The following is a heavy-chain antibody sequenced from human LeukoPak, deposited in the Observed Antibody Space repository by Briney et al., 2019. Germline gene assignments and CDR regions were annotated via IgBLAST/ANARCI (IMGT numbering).Heavy chain of an antibody. CDR2: ISSTGGRT. CDR3: AKESPYGDNRLYYFDY. V-gene: IGHV3-23*01. D-gene: IGHD4-17*01. J-gene: IGHJ4*02. Sequence: GGSLRLSCAASGFTSNTYAMSWVRQAPGKGLEWVSAISSTGGRTYYADSVKGRFTISRDNSRNTVYLQMNSLRAEDTAVYYCAKESPYGDNRLYYFDYWGQGTLVTVSS. CDR1: GFTSNTYA.